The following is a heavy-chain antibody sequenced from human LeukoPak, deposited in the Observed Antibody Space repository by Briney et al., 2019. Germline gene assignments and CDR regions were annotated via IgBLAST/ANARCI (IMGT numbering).Heavy chain of an antibody. CDR1: GFTVITND. CDR3: ARGVEPLAANTLAY. V-gene: IGHV3-53*01. CDR2: FCSDGKT. Sequence: GGSLRLSCAASGFTVITNDMTWVRQAPGKGLEWFSVFCSDGKTKYADSVQGPFTISRDNSKNTLYLEMNSLSPDDTAVYYCARGVEPLAANTLAYWGQGTLVTVSS. J-gene: IGHJ4*02. D-gene: IGHD1-14*01.